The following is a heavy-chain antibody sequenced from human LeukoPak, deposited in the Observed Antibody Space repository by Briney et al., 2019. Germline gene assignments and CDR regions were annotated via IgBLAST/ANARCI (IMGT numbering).Heavy chain of an antibody. J-gene: IGHJ4*02. CDR1: GGSISSYY. CDR2: IYTSGST. V-gene: IGHV4-4*09. Sequence: SETLSLTCTVSGGSISSYYWSWIRQPPGKGLEWIGYIYTSGSTNYHPSLKSRVTISVDTSKNQFSLKLSSVTAADTAVYYCARSAIRDFWSGYSPYYFDYWGQGTLVTVSS. CDR3: ARSAIRDFWSGYSPYYFDY. D-gene: IGHD3-3*01.